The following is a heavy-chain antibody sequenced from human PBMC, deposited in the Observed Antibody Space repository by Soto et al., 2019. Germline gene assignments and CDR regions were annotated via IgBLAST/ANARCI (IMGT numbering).Heavy chain of an antibody. J-gene: IGHJ6*03. Sequence: EVPLVESGGGLVKPGGSLRLSCAASGFTFSSYSMNWVRQAPGKGLEWVSSISSSSSYIYYADSVKGRFTISRDNAKNSLYLQMNSLRAEDTAVYYCARPWGHYYYYYYMDVWGKGTTVTVSS. CDR1: GFTFSSYS. CDR2: ISSSSSYI. V-gene: IGHV3-21*01. D-gene: IGHD7-27*01. CDR3: ARPWGHYYYYYYMDV.